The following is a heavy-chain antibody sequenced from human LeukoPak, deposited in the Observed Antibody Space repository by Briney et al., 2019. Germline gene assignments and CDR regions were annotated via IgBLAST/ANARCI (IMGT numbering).Heavy chain of an antibody. Sequence: SETLSLTCAVYGGSFSGYYWSWIRQPPGKGLEWIGEINHSGSTNYNPSLKSRVTISVDTSKNQFSLKLSSVTAADTAVYYCARAPNYYGAGYWGQGTLVTVSS. CDR2: INHSGST. J-gene: IGHJ4*02. D-gene: IGHD4-17*01. CDR1: GGSFSGYY. CDR3: ARAPNYYGAGY. V-gene: IGHV4-34*01.